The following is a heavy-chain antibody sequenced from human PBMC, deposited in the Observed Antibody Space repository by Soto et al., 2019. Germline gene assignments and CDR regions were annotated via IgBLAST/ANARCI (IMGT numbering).Heavy chain of an antibody. D-gene: IGHD2-2*01. CDR3: ASGLSAVIVPRPFDP. CDR1: GGSISSSSYY. CDR2: IYSSGST. V-gene: IGHV4-39*01. J-gene: IGHJ5*02. Sequence: SKTLSLTCTVSGGSISSSSYYWGWIRQPPGKGLECIGSIYSSGSTYYNPSLKSRVTISVDTSKNQLSLQLSSVTAADTAVYYCASGLSAVIVPRPFDPWGHGTLVTVSS.